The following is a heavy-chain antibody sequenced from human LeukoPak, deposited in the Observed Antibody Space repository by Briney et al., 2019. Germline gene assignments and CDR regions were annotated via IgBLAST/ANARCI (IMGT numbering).Heavy chain of an antibody. CDR2: INHSGST. J-gene: IGHJ3*02. Sequence: SETLPLTCAVYGGSFSGYYWSWIRQPPGKGLEWIGEINHSGSTNYSPSLKSRVTISVDTSKNQFSLKLSSVTAADTAVYYCARSCRILDIVATIRARLGGNGFDIWGQGTMVTVSS. CDR3: ARSCRILDIVATIRARLGGNGFDI. V-gene: IGHV4-34*01. CDR1: GGSFSGYY. D-gene: IGHD5-12*01.